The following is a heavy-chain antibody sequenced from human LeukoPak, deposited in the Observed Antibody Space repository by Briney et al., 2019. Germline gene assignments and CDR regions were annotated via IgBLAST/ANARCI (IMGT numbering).Heavy chain of an antibody. CDR3: AKIFTVTITY. J-gene: IGHJ4*02. Sequence: GGSLRLSCAASGFTFSDYAMSWVRQAPGKGLEWVSAISGSGGSTYYADSVKGRFTISRDNSKNTLHLQMNSLRAEDTAVYYCAKIFTVTITYWGQGTLVTVSS. V-gene: IGHV3-23*01. CDR2: ISGSGGST. CDR1: GFTFSDYA. D-gene: IGHD4-17*01.